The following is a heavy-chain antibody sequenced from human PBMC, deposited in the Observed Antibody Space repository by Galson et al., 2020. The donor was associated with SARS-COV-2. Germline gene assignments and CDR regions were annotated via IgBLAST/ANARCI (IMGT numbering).Heavy chain of an antibody. D-gene: IGHD3-22*01. J-gene: IGHJ3*02. CDR2: IYWDDDK. V-gene: IGHV2-5*02. Sequence: SGPTLVKPTQTLTLTCTFSGFSLSTSGVGVGWIRQPPGKALEWLALIYWDDDKRYSPSLKSRLTITKDTSKNQVVLTMTNMDPVDTATYYCARLNYYASSCYYRNAIDIWGQGTMVTVSS. CDR3: ARLNYYASSCYYRNAIDI. CDR1: GFSLSTSGVG.